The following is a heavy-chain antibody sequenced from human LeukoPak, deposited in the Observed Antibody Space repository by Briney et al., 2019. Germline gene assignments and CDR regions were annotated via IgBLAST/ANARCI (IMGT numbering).Heavy chain of an antibody. CDR1: GGSISSSSYY. CDR2: IYYSGST. CDR3: ARDGGSGYSYGDWGY. D-gene: IGHD5-18*01. Sequence: SETLSLTCTVSGGSISSSSYYWGWIRQPPGKGLEWIGYIYYSGSTNYNPSLKSRVTISVDTSKNQFSLKLSSVTAADTAVYYCARDGGSGYSYGDWGYWGQGTLVTVSS. J-gene: IGHJ4*02. V-gene: IGHV4-61*01.